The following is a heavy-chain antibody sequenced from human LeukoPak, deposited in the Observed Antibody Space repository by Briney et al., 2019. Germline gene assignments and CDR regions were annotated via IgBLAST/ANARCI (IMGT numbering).Heavy chain of an antibody. CDR3: ARDEYNWNVDAFDI. J-gene: IGHJ3*02. Sequence: PGGSLRLSCAASGFSFSDYDMHWVRQAPGKGLEWVTFIRYDGTNTYADSVKGRFTISRDNAKNSLYLQMNSLRAEDTAVYYCARDEYNWNVDAFDIWGQGTVVTVSS. V-gene: IGHV3-30*02. CDR1: GFSFSDYD. CDR2: IRYDGTNT. D-gene: IGHD1-20*01.